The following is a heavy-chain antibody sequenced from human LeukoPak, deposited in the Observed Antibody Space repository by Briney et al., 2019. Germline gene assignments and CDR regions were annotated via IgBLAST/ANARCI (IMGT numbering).Heavy chain of an antibody. CDR1: GGSFSGYY. J-gene: IGHJ6*02. D-gene: IGHD3-22*01. CDR2: INHSGST. V-gene: IGHV4-34*01. CDR3: ARDRLYYYDSSGVRNYYGMDV. Sequence: PSETLSLTCAVYGGSFSGYYWSWIRQPPGKGLEWIGEINHSGSTNYNPSLKSRVTISVDTSKNQFSLKLSSVTAADTAVYYCARDRLYYYDSSGVRNYYGMDVWGQGTTVTVSS.